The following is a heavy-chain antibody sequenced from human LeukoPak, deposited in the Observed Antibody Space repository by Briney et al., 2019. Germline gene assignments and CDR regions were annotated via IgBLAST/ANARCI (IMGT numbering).Heavy chain of an antibody. CDR2: ISDSGSD. J-gene: IGHJ4*02. D-gene: IGHD3-10*01. Sequence: MSSETLSLTCTISGASMSNYYWSWIRQPPGKRPEWMAYISDSGSDIYNPSLKSRVAISVDTSKNQFSLKVTSVTAADTAVYFCARHRRNYYGTGGSPFDFWGQGILVTVSS. CDR3: ARHRRNYYGTGGSPFDF. CDR1: GASMSNYY. V-gene: IGHV4-59*08.